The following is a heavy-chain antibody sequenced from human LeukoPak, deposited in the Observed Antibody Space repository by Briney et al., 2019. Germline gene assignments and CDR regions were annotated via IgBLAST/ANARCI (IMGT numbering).Heavy chain of an antibody. CDR3: AKDQFQWFGELLQYYYYGMDV. CDR2: ISYDGSNK. Sequence: HPGRSLRLSCAASGFTFSSYGMHWVRQAPGKGLEWVAVISYDGSNKYYADSVKGRFTISRDNSKNTLYLQMNSLRAEDTAVYYCAKDQFQWFGELLQYYYYGMDVWGQGTTVTVSS. D-gene: IGHD3-10*01. V-gene: IGHV3-30*18. J-gene: IGHJ6*02. CDR1: GFTFSSYG.